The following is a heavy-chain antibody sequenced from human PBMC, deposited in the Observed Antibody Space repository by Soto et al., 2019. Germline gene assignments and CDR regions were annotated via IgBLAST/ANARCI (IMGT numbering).Heavy chain of an antibody. Sequence: QVPLVQSGAEVKKPGASMRVSCKASGYTFTTYGISWVRQAPGQGLEWMGWVSANNGDTKYAQKYQDRITLTTDTSTSTAYREVRSLRSDDTALYFCARDFRRAICGGTGCCFDYWGQGTPVTVSS. CDR2: VSANNGDT. D-gene: IGHD2-21*01. J-gene: IGHJ4*02. CDR1: GYTFTTYG. CDR3: ARDFRRAICGGTGCCFDY. V-gene: IGHV1-18*01.